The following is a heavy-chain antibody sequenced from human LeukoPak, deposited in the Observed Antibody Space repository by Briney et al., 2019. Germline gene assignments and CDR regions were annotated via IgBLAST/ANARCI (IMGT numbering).Heavy chain of an antibody. D-gene: IGHD6-19*01. CDR2: INHSGST. J-gene: IGHJ4*02. Sequence: KPSETLSLTCAVYGGSFSGYYWSWIRQPPGKGLEWIGEINHSGSTNYNPSLKSRVTISVDTSKNQFSLKLSSVTAADTAVYYCAREIKQWTRGGMGDYWGQGTLVTVSS. V-gene: IGHV4-34*01. CDR1: GGSFSGYY. CDR3: AREIKQWTRGGMGDY.